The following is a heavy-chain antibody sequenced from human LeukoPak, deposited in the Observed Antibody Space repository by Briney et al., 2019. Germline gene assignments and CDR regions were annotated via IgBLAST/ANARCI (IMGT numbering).Heavy chain of an antibody. CDR2: IYTSGST. CDR3: ARGRIAVAVYYYYYYMDV. J-gene: IGHJ6*03. D-gene: IGHD6-19*01. Sequence: PSETLSLTCTVSGGSISSGSYYWSWIRQPAGKGLEWIGRIYTSGSTNYNPSLKSRVTISVDTSKNQFSLKLSSVTAADTAVYYCARGRIAVAVYYYYYYMDVWGKGTTVTISS. V-gene: IGHV4-61*02. CDR1: GGSISSGSYY.